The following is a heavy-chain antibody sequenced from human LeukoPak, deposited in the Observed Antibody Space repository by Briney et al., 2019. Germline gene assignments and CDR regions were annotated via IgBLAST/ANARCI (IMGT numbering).Heavy chain of an antibody. J-gene: IGHJ5*02. CDR1: GFTFSSFA. CDR3: AREGTYYDSSGYYVS. V-gene: IGHV3-23*01. CDR2: ISGSGGRT. Sequence: GGSLRLSCAASGFTFSSFAMTWVRQAPGKGLEWVSVISGSGGRTYYADSVKGRFTLSRDNSNNTLSLEMSSLRAEDTAVYYCAREGTYYDSSGYYVSWGQGTLVTVSS. D-gene: IGHD3-22*01.